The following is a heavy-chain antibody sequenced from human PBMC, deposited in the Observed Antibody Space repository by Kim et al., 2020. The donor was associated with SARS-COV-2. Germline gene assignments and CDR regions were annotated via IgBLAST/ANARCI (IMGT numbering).Heavy chain of an antibody. CDR2: GNN. Sequence: GNNKISKQFQGRGTITRNTSATTVYMELRSLRSEATAVYYCARDDYYFDYWGQGTLVTVSS. CDR3: ARDDYYFDY. D-gene: IGHD2-21*02. J-gene: IGHJ4*02. V-gene: IGHV1-3*01.